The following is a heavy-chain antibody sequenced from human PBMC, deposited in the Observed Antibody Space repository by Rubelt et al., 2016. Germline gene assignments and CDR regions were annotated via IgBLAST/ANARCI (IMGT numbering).Heavy chain of an antibody. D-gene: IGHD1-7*01. J-gene: IGHJ3*02. Sequence: EVQLVQSGAEVKKPGESLKISCKGSGYTFTDYWLGWVRQMPGKGLEWMGIIYPGDSDTRYGPSFHGHGTIASDMSNSTAYLQWSSLKAADTAIYFCARQGIMRTTGAFDIWGPGTMVTVSS. CDR3: ARQGIMRTTGAFDI. V-gene: IGHV5-51*01. CDR1: GYTFTDYW. CDR2: IYPGDSDT.